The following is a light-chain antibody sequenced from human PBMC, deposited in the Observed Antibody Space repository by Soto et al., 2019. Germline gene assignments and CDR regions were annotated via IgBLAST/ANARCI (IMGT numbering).Light chain of an antibody. CDR2: DAS. V-gene: IGKV3D-20*01. CDR1: QSVSRSY. Sequence: LAQSPATLSLSPGDRATLSCGASQSVSRSYLAWYQQKPGLAPRLIIYDASTRATGIPDRFSGSGSGTDFTLTISRLEPEDFAVYYCQQSGSSPITFGQGTRLEIK. CDR3: QQSGSSPIT. J-gene: IGKJ5*01.